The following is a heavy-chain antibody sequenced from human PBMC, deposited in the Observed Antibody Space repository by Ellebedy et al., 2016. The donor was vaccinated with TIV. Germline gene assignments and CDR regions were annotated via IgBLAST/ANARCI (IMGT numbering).Heavy chain of an antibody. D-gene: IGHD6-13*01. V-gene: IGHV4-39*01. CDR1: GGSISSSSYY. CDR3: VSGFSEEDSSSLDF. CDR2: IYYSGST. Sequence: MPSETLSLTCTVSGGSISSSSYYWGWIRQPPGKGLEWIGNIYYSGSTYHNPSLKSRVTISVDTSKKQFSLKLTSVTAADTAVYYCVSGFSEEDSSSLDFWGQGALVTVSS. J-gene: IGHJ4*02.